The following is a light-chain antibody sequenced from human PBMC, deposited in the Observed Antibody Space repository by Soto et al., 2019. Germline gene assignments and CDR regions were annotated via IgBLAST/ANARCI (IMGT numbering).Light chain of an antibody. V-gene: IGKV3-15*01. Sequence: EIVMTQSPATLYASTGERATLSCRASQSVSSNLAWYQQKPGQAPRLLIYGASTRATGIPARFSGSGSGTEFTLTISSLQSEDFAVYCCQQYNNWPQTFGQGTKVEIK. CDR2: GAS. CDR3: QQYNNWPQT. CDR1: QSVSSN. J-gene: IGKJ1*01.